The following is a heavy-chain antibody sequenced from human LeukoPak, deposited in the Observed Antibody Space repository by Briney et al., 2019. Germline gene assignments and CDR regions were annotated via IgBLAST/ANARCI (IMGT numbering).Heavy chain of an antibody. J-gene: IGHJ5*02. V-gene: IGHV4-38-2*02. CDR1: GYSISSGYY. Sequence: PSETLSLTCTVSGYSISSGYYWGWIRQPPGKGLEWIGSIYHSGSTYYNPSLKSRVTISVDTSKNQFSLKLSSVTAADTAVYYCAREGPRLSQSRFGPWGQGTLVTVSS. CDR2: IYHSGST. CDR3: AREGPRLSQSRFGP.